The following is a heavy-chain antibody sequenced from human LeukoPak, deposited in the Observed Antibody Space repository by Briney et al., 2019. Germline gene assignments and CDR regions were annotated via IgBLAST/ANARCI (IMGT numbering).Heavy chain of an antibody. D-gene: IGHD4-17*01. CDR2: FDPEDGET. CDR1: GYTLTQLS. Sequence: ASVKVSCKVSGYTLTQLSMHWVRQAPGKGLEWRGGFDPEDGETIYAQKFQGRVTMTEDTSTDTAYMELSSLRSEDTAVYYCATTYYGDYGMDVWGKGTTVTVSS. V-gene: IGHV1-24*01. CDR3: ATTYYGDYGMDV. J-gene: IGHJ6*04.